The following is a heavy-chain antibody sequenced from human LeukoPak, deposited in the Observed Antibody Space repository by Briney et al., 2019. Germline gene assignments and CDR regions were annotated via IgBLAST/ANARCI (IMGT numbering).Heavy chain of an antibody. J-gene: IGHJ2*01. CDR3: ARGGRSLVAAQFDL. CDR2: IDHSGST. Sequence: SETLSLTCAVYGGSFSGYYWSWIRQPPGKGLEWIGEIDHSGSTNYNPSLKSRVTISVDTSKNQFSLKLSSVTAADTAVYYCARGGRSLVAAQFDLWGRGTLVTVSS. V-gene: IGHV4-34*01. D-gene: IGHD2-15*01. CDR1: GGSFSGYY.